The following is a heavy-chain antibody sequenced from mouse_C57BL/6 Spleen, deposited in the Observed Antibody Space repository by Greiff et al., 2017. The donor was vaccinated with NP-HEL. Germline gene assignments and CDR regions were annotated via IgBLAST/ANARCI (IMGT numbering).Heavy chain of an antibody. CDR2: IDPETGGT. J-gene: IGHJ1*03. D-gene: IGHD2-1*01. CDR3: TRGYGNYRYFDV. Sequence: QVQLKESGAELVRPGASVTLSCKASGYTFTDYEMHWVKQTPVHGLEWIGAIDPETGGTAYNQKFKGKAILTADKSSSTAYMELRSLTSEDSAVYYCTRGYGNYRYFDVWGTGTTVTVSS. V-gene: IGHV1-15*01. CDR1: GYTFTDYE.